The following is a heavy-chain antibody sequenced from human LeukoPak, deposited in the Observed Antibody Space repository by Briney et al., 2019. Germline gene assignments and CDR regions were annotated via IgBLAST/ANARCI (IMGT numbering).Heavy chain of an antibody. D-gene: IGHD1-26*01. V-gene: IGHV3-7*01. CDR3: VRDKIVGATNFDY. J-gene: IGHJ4*02. CDR2: IKQDGSEK. CDR1: GFTFSSYW. Sequence: GGSLRLSCAASGFTFSSYWMSWVRQAPGKGLEWVANIKQDGSEKYYVDSVKGRFTISRDNAKNSLYLQTNSLRVEDTAVYYCVRDKIVGATNFDYWGQGTLVTVSS.